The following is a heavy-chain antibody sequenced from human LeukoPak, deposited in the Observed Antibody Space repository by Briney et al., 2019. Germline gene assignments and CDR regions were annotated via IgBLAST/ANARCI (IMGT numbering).Heavy chain of an antibody. CDR1: GGSISSGDYY. V-gene: IGHV4-30-4*01. D-gene: IGHD2-15*01. Sequence: SETLSLTCTVSGGSISSGDYYWSWIRQPPGKGLEWIGYIYYSGSTYYNPSLKSRVTISVDTSKNQFSLKLSSVTAADTAVYYRTRYCSGGSCYENNWFDPWGQGTLVTVSS. CDR2: IYYSGST. J-gene: IGHJ5*02. CDR3: TRYCSGGSCYENNWFDP.